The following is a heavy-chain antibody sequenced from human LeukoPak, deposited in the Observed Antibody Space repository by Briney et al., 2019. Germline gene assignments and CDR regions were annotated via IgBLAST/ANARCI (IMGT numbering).Heavy chain of an antibody. Sequence: GGSLRLSCAASGFIFSDAWMSWVRQAPGKGLEWVGRIKSKSDGGTTDYAAPVKGRFTISRDNAKNSLYLQMNSLRAEDTAVYFCAREWELGNACSDYWGQGTLVTVSS. CDR3: AREWELGNACSDY. CDR1: GFIFSDAW. CDR2: IKSKSDGGTT. V-gene: IGHV3-15*01. J-gene: IGHJ4*02. D-gene: IGHD1-26*01.